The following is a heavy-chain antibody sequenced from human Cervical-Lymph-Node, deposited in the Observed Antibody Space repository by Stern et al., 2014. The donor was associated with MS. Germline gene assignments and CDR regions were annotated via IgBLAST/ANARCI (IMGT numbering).Heavy chain of an antibody. CDR3: VRQSSSSANWFDP. V-gene: IGHV1-69*01. D-gene: IGHD6-6*01. CDR2: VVPIFGTR. Sequence: MQLVESGAEVKKPGSSVKVSCKASGGTQSSYVLSWVRQAPGQGLEWMGGVVPIFGTRNYAKKFQGRVTITADESTNTAYMELSGLTSEDTAVYHCVRQSSSSANWFDPWGQGTLVTVSS. CDR1: GGTQSSYV. J-gene: IGHJ5*02.